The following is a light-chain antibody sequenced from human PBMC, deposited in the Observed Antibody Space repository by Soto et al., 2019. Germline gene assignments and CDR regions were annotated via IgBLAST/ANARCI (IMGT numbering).Light chain of an antibody. J-gene: IGLJ2*01. CDR3: CSYAGSSTVVL. CDR1: SSDVGSYKL. V-gene: IGLV2-23*01. CDR2: EGS. Sequence: QSALTQPASVSGSPGQSMTISRTGTSSDVGSYKLVSWYQQHPGKAPKLMIYEGSKRPSGISNRFSGSKSGNTASLTISGLQAEDEADYYCCSYAGSSTVVLFGGGTKVTVL.